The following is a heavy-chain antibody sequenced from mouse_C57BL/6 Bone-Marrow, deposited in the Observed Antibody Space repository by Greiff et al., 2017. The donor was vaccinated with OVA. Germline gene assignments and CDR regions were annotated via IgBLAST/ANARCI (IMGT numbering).Heavy chain of an antibody. V-gene: IGHV1-81*01. CDR3: ARVPYYSNYLAWFAY. D-gene: IGHD2-5*01. Sequence: VQLQQSGAELARPGASVKLSCKASGYTFTSYGISWVKQRTGQGLEWIGEIYPRSGNTYYNEKFKGKATLTADKSSSTAYMELRSLTSEDSAVYVCARVPYYSNYLAWFAYWGQGTLVTVSA. CDR2: IYPRSGNT. CDR1: GYTFTSYG. J-gene: IGHJ3*01.